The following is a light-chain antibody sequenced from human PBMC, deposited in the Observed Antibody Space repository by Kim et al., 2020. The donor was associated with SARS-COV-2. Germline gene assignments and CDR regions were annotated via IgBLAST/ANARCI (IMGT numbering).Light chain of an antibody. CDR1: QSVSSY. V-gene: IGKV3-11*01. CDR3: QHRSDWPLT. Sequence: EIVLTQSPATLSLSPGERATISCRASQSVSSYLAWYQQKPGQAPRLLIYDASDRATGIPARFSGSGSGTDFTLTISTLEPEDFAVYYCQHRSDWPLTFGGGTKLEI. CDR2: DAS. J-gene: IGKJ4*01.